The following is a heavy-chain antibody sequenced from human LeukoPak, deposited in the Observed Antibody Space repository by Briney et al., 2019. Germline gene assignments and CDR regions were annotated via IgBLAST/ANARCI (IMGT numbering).Heavy chain of an antibody. CDR3: ARDASSSWPYYYYYYYCMDV. Sequence: ASVKVSCKASGYTFTSYYMHWVRQAPGQGLEWMGWINPNSGGTNYAQKFQGRVTMTRDTSISTAYMELSRLRSDDTAVYYCARDASSSWPYYYYYYYCMDVWGKGTTVTTSS. CDR2: INPNSGGT. D-gene: IGHD6-13*01. V-gene: IGHV1-2*02. CDR1: GYTFTSYY. J-gene: IGHJ6*03.